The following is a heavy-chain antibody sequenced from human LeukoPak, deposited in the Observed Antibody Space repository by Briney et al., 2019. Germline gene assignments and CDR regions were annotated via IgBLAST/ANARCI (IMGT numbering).Heavy chain of an antibody. Sequence: ASVKVSCKASGYTFTSYGINWVRQAPGQGLEWMGWISAHNGNTNYAQNPQGRVTMTTDTSTSTAYMELRSLRSDDTAVYYCAKSPYDNLFNWFDPWAREPWSPSPQ. CDR1: GYTFTSYG. CDR3: AKSPYDNLFNWFDP. V-gene: IGHV1-18*01. CDR2: ISAHNGNT. J-gene: IGHJ5*02. D-gene: IGHD3-9*01.